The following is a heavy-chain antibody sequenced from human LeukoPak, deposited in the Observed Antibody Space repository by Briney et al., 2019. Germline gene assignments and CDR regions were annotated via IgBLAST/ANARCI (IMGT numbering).Heavy chain of an antibody. J-gene: IGHJ6*03. D-gene: IGHD1-26*01. CDR2: IIDSGEST. Sequence: GGSLRLSCAASGFTFSSYAMSWVRQAPGKGLEWVSGIIDSGESTYYANFAKGRFTISRDNSNNTLYLQMNSLRAEDTAVYYCVKLEGQELHNYYVAVCGKGTTVAVSS. CDR3: VKLEGQELHNYYVAV. V-gene: IGHV3-23*01. CDR1: GFTFSSYA.